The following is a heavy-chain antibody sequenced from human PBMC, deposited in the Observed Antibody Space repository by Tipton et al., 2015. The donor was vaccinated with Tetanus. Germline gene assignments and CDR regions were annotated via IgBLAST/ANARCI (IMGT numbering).Heavy chain of an antibody. V-gene: IGHV4-61*08. CDR2: ISSSGST. J-gene: IGHJ4*02. CDR3: ARANFDFSKKGPFDS. D-gene: IGHD3-3*01. Sequence: TLSLTCTVSGGSLRSGDHYWSWIRQPPGKGLEWLAYISSSGSTNSNYSLKSRITMSRDTSKNQFSLNLASVTAADTAMYFRARANFDFSKKGPFDSWGQGILVVVSA. CDR1: GGSLRSGDHY.